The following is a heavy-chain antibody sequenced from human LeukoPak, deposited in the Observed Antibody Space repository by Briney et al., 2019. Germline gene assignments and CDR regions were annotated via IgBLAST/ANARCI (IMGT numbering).Heavy chain of an antibody. CDR1: GYSFTDYW. V-gene: IGHV5-51*01. CDR3: ARRTWSGYSYYFDY. J-gene: IGHJ4*02. Sequence: GESLKISCKASGYSFTDYWIAWVRQMPGKGLEWMGIIYPGDSDTRYSPSFQGQVIISVDKSISTAYLKWSSLEASDTAIYYCARRTWSGYSYYFDYWGQGTLVTVSS. CDR2: IYPGDSDT. D-gene: IGHD3-3*01.